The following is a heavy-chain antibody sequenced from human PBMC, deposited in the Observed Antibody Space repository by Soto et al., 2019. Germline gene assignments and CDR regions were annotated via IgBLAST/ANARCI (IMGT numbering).Heavy chain of an antibody. CDR1: GYTFTSYY. D-gene: IGHD6-19*01. CDR3: ARGEQWLVQYCYYYYGMDV. Sequence: GASVKVSFKASGYTFTSYYMHWVRQAPGQGLEWMGIINPSGGSTSYAQKFQGRVTMTRDTSTSTVYMELSSLRSEDTAVYYCARGEQWLVQYCYYYYGMDVWAQGTTVTVSS. J-gene: IGHJ6*02. V-gene: IGHV1-46*01. CDR2: INPSGGST.